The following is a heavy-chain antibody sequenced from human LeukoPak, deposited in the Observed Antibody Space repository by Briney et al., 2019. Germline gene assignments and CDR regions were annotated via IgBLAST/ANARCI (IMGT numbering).Heavy chain of an antibody. Sequence: SETLSLTCTVSGGSISNYYWSWIRQPPGKGLEWIGYIYYSGSTNYNPSLKSRVTISVDTSKNQFPLKLSSVTAADTAVYYCARGVSMVRGVISLYYFDYWGQGTLVTVSS. D-gene: IGHD3-10*01. J-gene: IGHJ4*02. CDR2: IYYSGST. CDR1: GGSISNYY. V-gene: IGHV4-59*01. CDR3: ARGVSMVRGVISLYYFDY.